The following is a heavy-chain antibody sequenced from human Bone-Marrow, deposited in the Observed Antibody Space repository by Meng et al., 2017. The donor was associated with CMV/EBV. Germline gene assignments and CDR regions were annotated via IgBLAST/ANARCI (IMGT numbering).Heavy chain of an antibody. CDR1: GYTFTGYY. J-gene: IGHJ6*01. CDR3: ARRPRGSGYYYSYYYGMAV. Sequence: ASVKVSCKASGYTFTGYYMHWVRQAPGQGLEWMGWINPNSGGTNYAQKFQGRVTMTRDTSISTAYMELSRLRSDDTAVYYCARRPRGSGYYYSYYYGMAVWGQGPTVTCYS. CDR2: INPNSGGT. D-gene: IGHD3-22*01. V-gene: IGHV1-2*02.